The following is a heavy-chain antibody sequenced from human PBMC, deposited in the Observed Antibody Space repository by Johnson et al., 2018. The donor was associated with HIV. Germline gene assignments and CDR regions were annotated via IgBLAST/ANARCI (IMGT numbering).Heavy chain of an antibody. D-gene: IGHD1-14*01. CDR1: GFTFSDYY. CDR2: ISSSGSTI. CDR3: ARDAHRTDDAFDI. V-gene: IGHV3-11*04. J-gene: IGHJ3*02. Sequence: SGFTFSDYYMSWIRQAPGKGLEWVSYISSSGSTIYYSDSVKGRFTISRDNAKNSLYLQMNSLRAEDTAVYYCARDAHRTDDAFDIWGQGTMVTVSS.